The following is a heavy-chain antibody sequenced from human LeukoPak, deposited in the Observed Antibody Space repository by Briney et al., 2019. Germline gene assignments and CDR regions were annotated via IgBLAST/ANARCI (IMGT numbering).Heavy chain of an antibody. D-gene: IGHD4-17*01. CDR1: GGSINDYY. CDR3: ARVVRGAVTSNCFDP. J-gene: IGHJ5*02. CDR2: ISNSGTT. V-gene: IGHV4-59*01. Sequence: SETLSLTCTVSGGSINDYYWTWIRQAPGKGLEWLGYISNSGTTDYNPSLKSRVAMSVDTSKNEFALKVTSVTAADTAMYYCARVVRGAVTSNCFDPWGQGTLVTVSS.